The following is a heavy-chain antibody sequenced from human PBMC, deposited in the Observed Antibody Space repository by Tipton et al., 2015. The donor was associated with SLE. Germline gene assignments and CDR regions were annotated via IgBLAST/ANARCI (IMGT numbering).Heavy chain of an antibody. Sequence: TLSLTCAVYGESLSVYYWTWIRQPPGKGLEWIGEINHSGRTNFNPSLKSRVTISVDTSKNQFSLKLSSVTAADTAVYYCARHAPGQNFDYWGQGTLVTVSS. D-gene: IGHD3-10*01. CDR1: GESLSVYY. CDR2: INHSGRT. CDR3: ARHAPGQNFDY. J-gene: IGHJ4*02. V-gene: IGHV4-34*01.